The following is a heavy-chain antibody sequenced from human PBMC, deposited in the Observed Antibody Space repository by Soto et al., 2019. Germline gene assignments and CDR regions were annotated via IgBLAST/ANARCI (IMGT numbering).Heavy chain of an antibody. V-gene: IGHV4-30-2*01. CDR1: GGSISSGGYS. D-gene: IGHD2-8*01. Sequence: KPSETLSLTCAVSGGSISSGGYSWSWIRQPPGKGLEWIGYIYHSGSTKYNPSLKSRVTISVDKSKNQFSLKLSSVTAADTAVYYCARGYCTNGVCYYFDYWGQGTLVTVSS. J-gene: IGHJ4*02. CDR2: IYHSGST. CDR3: ARGYCTNGVCYYFDY.